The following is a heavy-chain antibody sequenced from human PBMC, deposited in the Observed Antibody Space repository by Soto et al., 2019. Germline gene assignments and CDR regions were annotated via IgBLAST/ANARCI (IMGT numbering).Heavy chain of an antibody. CDR2: IYYSGST. V-gene: IGHV4-59*08. CDR1: GGSISSYY. D-gene: IGHD4-17*01. CDR3: ARQATVTTYYYYYMDF. Sequence: SETLSLTCTVSGGSISSYYWSWIRQPPGKGLEWIGYIYYSGSTNYNPSLKSRVTISVDTSKNQFSLKLSSVTAADTAVYYCARQATVTTYYYYYMDFWGKGTTVTVSS. J-gene: IGHJ6*03.